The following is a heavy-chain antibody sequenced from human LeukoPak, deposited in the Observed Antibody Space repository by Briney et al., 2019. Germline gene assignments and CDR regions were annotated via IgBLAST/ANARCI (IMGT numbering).Heavy chain of an antibody. Sequence: SGTLSLTCTVSGASISPYCWNWIRQPAGKGLEWIGRLYPSGSSDYNPSLKSRVTMSVDTSRNQFSLRVTSVTAADTAIYYCARDLSGSLYFDYWGQGILVTVSA. CDR3: ARDLSGSLYFDY. D-gene: IGHD3-10*01. CDR2: LYPSGSS. J-gene: IGHJ4*02. V-gene: IGHV4-4*07. CDR1: GASISPYC.